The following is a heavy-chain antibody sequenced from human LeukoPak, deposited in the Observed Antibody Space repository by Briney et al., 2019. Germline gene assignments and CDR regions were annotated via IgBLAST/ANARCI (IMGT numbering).Heavy chain of an antibody. Sequence: SETLSLTCTISGGSISSSSYYWDWIRQYPGKGLEWIGSIYYSGSTYYNASLKSRLFISVDRSNNQFSLRLSFVTAADTAVYYCARRRYYDSTGYLDWGQGTLITVSS. CDR2: IYYSGST. J-gene: IGHJ1*01. CDR1: GGSISSSSYY. D-gene: IGHD3-22*01. CDR3: ARRRYYDSTGYLD. V-gene: IGHV4-39*01.